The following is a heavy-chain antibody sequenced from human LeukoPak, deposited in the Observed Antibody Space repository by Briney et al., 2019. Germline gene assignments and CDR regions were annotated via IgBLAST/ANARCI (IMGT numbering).Heavy chain of an antibody. CDR1: GGSFSGYY. Sequence: PSETLSLTCAVYGGSFSGYYWSWIRQPPGKGLEWIGEINHSGSTNYNPSLKSRVTISVDTSKNQFSLKLSSVTAADTAVYYCARLEVGATYFDYWGQGTLVTVSS. CDR2: INHSGST. D-gene: IGHD1-26*01. J-gene: IGHJ4*02. CDR3: ARLEVGATYFDY. V-gene: IGHV4-34*01.